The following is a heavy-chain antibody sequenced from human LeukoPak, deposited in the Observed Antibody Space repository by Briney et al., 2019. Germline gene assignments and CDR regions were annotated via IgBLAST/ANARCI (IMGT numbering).Heavy chain of an antibody. D-gene: IGHD5-12*01. CDR2: ISSSGSSI. Sequence: PGGSLRLSCAASGFTFSRYEMNWVRQAPGKGLEWVSYISSSGSSIYYADSVKGRFTIFRDNANKSLYLQMKSLRAEDTAVYYCARDDDMVATIPSFFDYWGQGTLVTVSS. V-gene: IGHV3-48*03. CDR3: ARDDDMVATIPSFFDY. CDR1: GFTFSRYE. J-gene: IGHJ4*02.